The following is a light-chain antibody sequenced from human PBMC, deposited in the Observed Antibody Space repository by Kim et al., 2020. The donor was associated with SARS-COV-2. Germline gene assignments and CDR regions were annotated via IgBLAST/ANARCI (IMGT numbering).Light chain of an antibody. CDR3: QQHDNSPSWT. V-gene: IGKV3-20*01. Sequence: PGERDTLACRASQSVSSRYLAGYQQKPPEAPRLLIYAASSRATGIPDRFSGSGSGTDFTLTISRLEPEDCAVYYCQQHDNSPSWTFGQGTKVDIK. J-gene: IGKJ1*01. CDR1: QSVSSRY. CDR2: AAS.